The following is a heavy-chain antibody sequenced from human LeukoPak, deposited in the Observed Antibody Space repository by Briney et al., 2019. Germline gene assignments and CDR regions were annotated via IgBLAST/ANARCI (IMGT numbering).Heavy chain of an antibody. CDR2: IKQDGSEK. CDR3: AKRWAGGYGDYDDY. D-gene: IGHD4-17*01. J-gene: IGHJ4*02. V-gene: IGHV3-7*01. CDR1: GFTFSSYW. Sequence: SGGSLRLSCAASGFTFSSYWMSWVRQAPGKGLEWVANIKQDGSEKYYVDSVKGRFTISRDNAKNSLYLQMNSLRAEDTAVYYCAKRWAGGYGDYDDYWGQGTLVTVSS.